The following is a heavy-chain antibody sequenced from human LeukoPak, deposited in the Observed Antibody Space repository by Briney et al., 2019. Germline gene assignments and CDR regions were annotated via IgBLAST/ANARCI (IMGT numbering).Heavy chain of an antibody. CDR3: AKRGGLGFLEWLLYGGLDY. CDR2: ISGSGGST. J-gene: IGHJ4*02. V-gene: IGHV3-23*01. D-gene: IGHD3-3*01. CDR1: GFTFSSCA. Sequence: GGSLRLSCAASGFTFSSCAMSWVRQAPGKGLEWGSAISGSGGSTYYADSVKGRFTISRDNSKNTLYLQMNSLRAEDTAVYYCAKRGGLGFLEWLLYGGLDYWGQGTLVAVSS.